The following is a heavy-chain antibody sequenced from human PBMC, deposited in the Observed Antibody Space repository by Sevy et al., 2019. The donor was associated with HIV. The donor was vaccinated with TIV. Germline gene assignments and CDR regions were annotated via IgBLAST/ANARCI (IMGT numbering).Heavy chain of an antibody. D-gene: IGHD3-10*01. J-gene: IGHJ6*02. V-gene: IGHV3-74*01. CDR2: INSDGSST. Sequence: GGSLRLSCAASGFTFSSYWMHWVRQAPGKGLVWVSRINSDGSSTSYADSVKGRFTISRDNAKNTLYLQMNSLRAEDTAVYYCAREKGSGSYWGYYYYYGMDVWGQGTTVTVSS. CDR1: GFTFSSYW. CDR3: AREKGSGSYWGYYYYYGMDV.